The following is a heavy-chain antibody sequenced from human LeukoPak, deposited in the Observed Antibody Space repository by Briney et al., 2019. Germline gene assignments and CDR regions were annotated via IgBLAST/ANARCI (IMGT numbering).Heavy chain of an antibody. CDR1: GFTFSTFA. CDR2: IYSGGST. V-gene: IGHV3-66*01. J-gene: IGHJ4*02. CDR3: ARDSRGYKLDY. D-gene: IGHD5-24*01. Sequence: SGGSLRLSCAASGFTFSTFAMNWVRQAPGKGLEWVSVIYSGGSTYYADSVKGRFTISRDNSKNTLYLQMNSLRAEDTAVYYCARDSRGYKLDYWGQGTLVTVSS.